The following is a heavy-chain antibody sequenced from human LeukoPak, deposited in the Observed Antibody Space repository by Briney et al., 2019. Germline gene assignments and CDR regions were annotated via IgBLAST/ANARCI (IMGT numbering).Heavy chain of an antibody. CDR2: IYYSGST. D-gene: IGHD5-12*01. CDR3: ARESDIVAD. J-gene: IGHJ4*02. Sequence: PSETLSLTCTVSGGSISSSSYYWGWIRQPPGKGLEWIGSIYYSGSTYYNPSLKSRVTISVDTSKNQFSLKLSSVTAADTAVYYCARESDIVADWGQGTLVTVSS. CDR1: GGSISSSSYY. V-gene: IGHV4-39*02.